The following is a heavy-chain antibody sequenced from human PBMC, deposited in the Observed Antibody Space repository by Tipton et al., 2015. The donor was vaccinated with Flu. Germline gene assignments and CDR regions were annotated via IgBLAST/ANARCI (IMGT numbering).Heavy chain of an antibody. CDR2: IYYSGTT. CDR1: GDSISTTIYY. D-gene: IGHD1-1*01. CDR3: ARDLWNDRRAYYYYGVDV. J-gene: IGHJ6*02. V-gene: IGHV4-39*07. Sequence: TLSLTYTVSGDSISTTIYYWGWVRQPPGKGLEWIGSIYYSGTTYYNPSLKSRVTISVDSSKNEFSLTLASLTAADTAVYYCARDLWNDRRAYYYYGVDVWSQGTRVTVS.